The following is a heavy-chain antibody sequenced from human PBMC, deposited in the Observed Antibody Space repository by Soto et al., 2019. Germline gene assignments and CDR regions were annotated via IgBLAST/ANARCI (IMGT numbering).Heavy chain of an antibody. V-gene: IGHV1-18*01. D-gene: IGHD6-13*01. CDR3: ARDLGQQLFDY. J-gene: IGHJ4*02. CDR2: ISAYNGNK. CDR1: GYTFTSYG. Sequence: QVQLVQSGAEVKKPGASVKVSCKASGYTFTSYGISWVRQAPGQGLEWMGWISAYNGNKKYAQKLQGRXXXTPXTSTSTSYMELRSLRSDATAVYYCARDLGQQLFDYWGQGTLVTVSS.